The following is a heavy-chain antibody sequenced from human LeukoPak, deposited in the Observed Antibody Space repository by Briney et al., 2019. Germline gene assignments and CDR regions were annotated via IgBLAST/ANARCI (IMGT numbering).Heavy chain of an antibody. J-gene: IGHJ5*02. Sequence: PSETLSLTCTVSGGSITSSGYYWGWIRQPPGKGLDWIGNFYYSGSTYYNPSLKSRVTISVDTSKNQFSLQLSSVTAADTAVYYCARDNPYTTGRYLGGRFDPWGQGTLVTVSS. CDR1: GGSITSSGYY. D-gene: IGHD3-16*02. V-gene: IGHV4-39*02. CDR2: FYYSGST. CDR3: ARDNPYTTGRYLGGRFDP.